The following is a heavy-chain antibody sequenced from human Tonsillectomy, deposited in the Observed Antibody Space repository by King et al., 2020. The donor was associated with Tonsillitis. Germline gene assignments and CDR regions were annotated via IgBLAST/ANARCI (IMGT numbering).Heavy chain of an antibody. J-gene: IGHJ4*02. Sequence: QLVQSGAEVKKPGASVKVSCKASGYTFTSYYMHWVRQAPGQGLEWMGIINPSGGSTSYAQKFQGRVTMTRDTSTSTVYMELSSLRSEDTAVYYCARVCSGSPHESFLLPDYWGQGTLVTVSS. V-gene: IGHV1-46*01. CDR2: INPSGGST. CDR1: GYTFTSYY. CDR3: ARVCSGSPHESFLLPDY. D-gene: IGHD3-10*02.